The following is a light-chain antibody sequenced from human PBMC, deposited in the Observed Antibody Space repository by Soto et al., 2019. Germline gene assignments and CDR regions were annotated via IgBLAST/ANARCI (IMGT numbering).Light chain of an antibody. CDR2: AAS. CDR1: QSISTY. V-gene: IGKV1-27*01. J-gene: IGKJ4*01. CDR3: QNYNSAPLT. Sequence: DIQMTQSPSSLSASVGDRVTITCRASQSISTYLNWYQQKPGKVPKLLIYAASTLQSGVPSRFSGGGSGADFTLTISSLQPEDVATYYCQNYNSAPLTFGGGTKVEIK.